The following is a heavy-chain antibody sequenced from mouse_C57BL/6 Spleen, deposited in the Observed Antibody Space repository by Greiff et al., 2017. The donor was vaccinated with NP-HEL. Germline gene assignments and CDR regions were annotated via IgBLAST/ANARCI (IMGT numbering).Heavy chain of an antibody. Sequence: QVQLQQSGAELVKPGASVKLSCKASGYTFTSYWMHWVKQRPGQGLEWIGMIHPNSGSTNYNEKFKSKATLTVDKSSSTAYMQLSSLTSEDSAVYYCAIPVVALYYYAMDYWGQGTSVTVSS. CDR1: GYTFTSYW. V-gene: IGHV1-64*01. J-gene: IGHJ4*01. D-gene: IGHD1-1*01. CDR2: IHPNSGST. CDR3: AIPVVALYYYAMDY.